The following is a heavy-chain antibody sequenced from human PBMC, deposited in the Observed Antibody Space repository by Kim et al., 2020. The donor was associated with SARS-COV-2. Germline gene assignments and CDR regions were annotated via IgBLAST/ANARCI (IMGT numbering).Heavy chain of an antibody. V-gene: IGHV2-70*01. CDR1: GFSLSTSGMC. CDR3: ARILYDYVWGGYRDFDY. Sequence: SGPTLVNPTQTLTLTCTFSGFSLSTSGMCVSWIRQPPGKALEWLALIDWDDDKYYSTSLKTRLTISKDTSKNQVVLTMTNMDPVDTATYYCARILYDYVWGGYRDFDYWGQGTLVTVPS. D-gene: IGHD3-16*02. J-gene: IGHJ4*02. CDR2: IDWDDDK.